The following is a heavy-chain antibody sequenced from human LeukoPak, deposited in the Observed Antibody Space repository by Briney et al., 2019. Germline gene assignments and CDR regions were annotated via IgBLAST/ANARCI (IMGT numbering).Heavy chain of an antibody. Sequence: NPSETLSLTCTVSGYSISSGYYWGWIRQPPGKGLEWIGSIYHSGSTYYNPSLKSRVTISVDTSKNQFSLKLSSVTAEDTAVYYCATNHFRGDTHYFDYWGQGILVTVSS. V-gene: IGHV4-38-2*02. CDR3: ATNHFRGDTHYFDY. CDR2: IYHSGST. D-gene: IGHD3-10*01. J-gene: IGHJ4*02. CDR1: GYSISSGYY.